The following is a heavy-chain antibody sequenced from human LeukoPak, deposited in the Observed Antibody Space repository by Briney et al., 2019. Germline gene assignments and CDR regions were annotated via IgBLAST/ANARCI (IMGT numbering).Heavy chain of an antibody. CDR2: ISYDGSNK. V-gene: IGHV3-30*18. J-gene: IGHJ4*02. CDR1: GFTFSSYG. D-gene: IGHD2-15*01. Sequence: GGSLRLSCAASGFTFSSYGMHWVRQAPGKGLEWVAVISYDGSNKYYADSVKGRFTISRDNSKNTLYLQMNSLRAEDTAVYYCAKIGGYCSGGSCYSSSDYWGQGTLVTVSS. CDR3: AKIGGYCSGGSCYSSSDY.